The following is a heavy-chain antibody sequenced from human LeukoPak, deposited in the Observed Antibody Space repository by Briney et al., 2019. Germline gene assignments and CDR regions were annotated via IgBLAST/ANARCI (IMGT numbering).Heavy chain of an antibody. V-gene: IGHV3-30-3*01. D-gene: IGHD2-21*02. J-gene: IGHJ4*02. CDR3: ARFRTWGDKAFDY. CDR1: GFTFSSYA. CDR2: ISYDGSNK. Sequence: GGSLRLSCAASGFTFSSYAMHWVRQAPGKGLEWVAVISYDGSNKYYADSVKGRFTISRDNSKNTLYLQMNSLKAEDTAVYYCARFRTWGDKAFDYWGQGALVTVSS.